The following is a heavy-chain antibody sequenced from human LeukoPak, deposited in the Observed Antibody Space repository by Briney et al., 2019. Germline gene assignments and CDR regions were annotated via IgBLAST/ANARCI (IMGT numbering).Heavy chain of an antibody. CDR3: AKDREVRRGSPRGGDLFDY. CDR1: GFTFSSYA. D-gene: IGHD1-26*01. V-gene: IGHV3-23*01. J-gene: IGHJ4*02. Sequence: PGGSLRLSCAASGFTFSSYAMSWVRQAPGKGLEWVSAISGSGGSTYYADSVKGRFTISRDSSKNTLYLQMNSLRAEDTAVYYCAKDREVRRGSPRGGDLFDYWGQGTLVTVSS. CDR2: ISGSGGST.